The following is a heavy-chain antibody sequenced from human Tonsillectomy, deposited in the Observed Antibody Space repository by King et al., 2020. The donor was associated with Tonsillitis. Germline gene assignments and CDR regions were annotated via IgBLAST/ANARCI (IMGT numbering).Heavy chain of an antibody. CDR3: ARGSPYYGGNPFDY. V-gene: IGHV1-8*01. CDR2: MNPTIGNT. CDR1: GYTFTSYD. D-gene: IGHD4-23*01. J-gene: IGHJ4*02. Sequence: QLVQSGAEVKKPGASVKVSCKASGYTFTSYDINWVRQATGQGLEWMGCMNPTIGNTVYAQKFQGRVTMTRNTSISTAYMVLSSLRSEDTAVYYCARGSPYYGGNPFDYWGQGTLVTVSS.